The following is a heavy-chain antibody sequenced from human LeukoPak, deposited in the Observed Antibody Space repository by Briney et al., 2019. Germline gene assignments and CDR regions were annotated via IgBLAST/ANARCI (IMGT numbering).Heavy chain of an antibody. V-gene: IGHV4-34*01. CDR1: GGSFSGYY. Sequence: SETLSLTCAVYGGSFSGYYWSWIRQPPGKGLEWIGEINHSGSTNYNPSLKSRVTISVDTSKRQFSLKLRSVTAADTAIYYCARTRYDILTGFLYWGQGALVTVSS. D-gene: IGHD3-9*01. CDR3: ARTRYDILTGFLY. CDR2: INHSGST. J-gene: IGHJ4*02.